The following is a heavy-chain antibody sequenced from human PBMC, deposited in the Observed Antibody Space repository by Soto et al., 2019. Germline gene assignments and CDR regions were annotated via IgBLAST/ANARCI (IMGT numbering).Heavy chain of an antibody. Sequence: SGILCLTSSVSGGSISYYDWTWFRRPPGKGLGWSGSIYFSGTTTYNPSLSSRVTISLDTSRNPFSLYLSSVTAAYTAAYYCARAWEANSRWYENWFDPWGKGTLVTVSS. CDR2: IYFSGTT. D-gene: IGHD6-13*01. V-gene: IGHV4-59*13. CDR1: GGSISYYD. CDR3: ARAWEANSRWYENWFDP. J-gene: IGHJ5*02.